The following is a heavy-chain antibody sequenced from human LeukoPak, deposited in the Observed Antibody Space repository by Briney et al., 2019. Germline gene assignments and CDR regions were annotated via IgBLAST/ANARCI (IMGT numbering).Heavy chain of an antibody. D-gene: IGHD3-9*01. CDR1: GGSISSSSYY. CDR3: ARADELRYFGFDY. V-gene: IGHV4-39*07. J-gene: IGHJ4*02. Sequence: SETLSLTCTVSGGSISSSSYYWGWIRQPPGKGLEWIGSIYYSGSTYYNPSFKSRVTISVDTSKNQFSLKLSSVTAADTAVYYCARADELRYFGFDYWGQGTLVTVSS. CDR2: IYYSGST.